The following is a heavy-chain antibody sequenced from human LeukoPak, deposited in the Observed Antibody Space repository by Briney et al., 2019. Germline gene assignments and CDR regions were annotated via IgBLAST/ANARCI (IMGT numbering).Heavy chain of an antibody. CDR2: ISAYNGNT. Sequence: GSVKVSCKASGYTFTGYYMHWVRQAPGQGLEWMGWISAYNGNTNYAQELQGRVTMTTDTSTSTAYMELRSLRSDDTAVYYCARDRESSHYYGSGSYCYWGQGTLVTVSS. CDR1: GYTFTGYY. J-gene: IGHJ4*02. CDR3: ARDRESSHYYGSGSYCY. V-gene: IGHV1-18*04. D-gene: IGHD3-10*01.